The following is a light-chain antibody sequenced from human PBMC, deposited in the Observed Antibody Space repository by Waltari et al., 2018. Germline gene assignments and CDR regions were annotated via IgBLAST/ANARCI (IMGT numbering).Light chain of an antibody. CDR2: DVN. J-gene: IGLJ2*01. V-gene: IGLV2-14*03. CDR1: SADVGGHNY. Sequence: QSALTQPASVSGSPGQSITISCTGTSADVGGHNYVSWYQQHPDKAPKLLIFDVNSRPSGVSNRFSGSKSGNTASLTVSGLQAEDEADYYCTSYISSSTRVVFGGGTRLTVL. CDR3: TSYISSSTRVV.